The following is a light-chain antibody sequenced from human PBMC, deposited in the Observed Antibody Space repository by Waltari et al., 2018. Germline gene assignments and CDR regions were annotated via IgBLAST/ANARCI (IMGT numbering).Light chain of an antibody. CDR3: QQYDDWPKT. Sequence: EVVMTQSPATLSVSPGERVTLSCTASQSVGSNLAWCQQKPGQAPRLLIYRASTRATGIPARFSGSGSGTEFTLTISSLQSEDFAVYYCQQYDDWPKTFGQGTKVEIK. CDR1: QSVGSN. CDR2: RAS. V-gene: IGKV3-15*01. J-gene: IGKJ1*01.